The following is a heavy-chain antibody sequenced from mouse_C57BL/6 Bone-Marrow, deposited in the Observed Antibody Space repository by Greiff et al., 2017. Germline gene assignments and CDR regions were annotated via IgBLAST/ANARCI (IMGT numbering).Heavy chain of an antibody. D-gene: IGHD3-2*02. CDR2: IDPSDSYT. CDR1: GYTFTSYW. CDR3: ARESSGYAMDY. Sequence: QVQLQQPGAELVMPGASVKLSCKASGYTFTSYWMHWVKQRPGQGLEWIGEIDPSDSYTNYNQKFKGKSTLTVDKSSSTAYMQLRSLTSEDSAVYYCARESSGYAMDYWGQGTSVTVSS. J-gene: IGHJ4*01. V-gene: IGHV1-69*01.